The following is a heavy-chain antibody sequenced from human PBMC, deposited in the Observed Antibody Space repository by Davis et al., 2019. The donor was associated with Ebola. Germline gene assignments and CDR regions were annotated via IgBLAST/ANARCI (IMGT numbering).Heavy chain of an antibody. CDR2: IYHSGST. Sequence: ESLKISCAASGFTFNAYWMHWVRQPPGKGLEWVGEIYHSGSTNYNPSLKSRVTISVDKSKNQFSLKPSSVTAADTAVYYCARVDYYGSGVGYGMDVWGQGTTVTVSS. V-gene: IGHV4/OR15-8*01. J-gene: IGHJ6*02. CDR1: GFTFNAYW. D-gene: IGHD3-10*01. CDR3: ARVDYYGSGVGYGMDV.